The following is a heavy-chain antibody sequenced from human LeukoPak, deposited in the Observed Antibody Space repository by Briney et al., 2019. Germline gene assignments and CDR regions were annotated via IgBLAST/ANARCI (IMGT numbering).Heavy chain of an antibody. Sequence: ASVKVSCKASGYTFTGYYMHWVRQAPGQGLEWMGWINPNSGGTNYAQRLQGRVTMTRDTSISTAYMELSRLRSDDTAVYYCATEKSPYCSSTSCYFLENWFDPWGQGTLVTVSS. D-gene: IGHD2-2*01. CDR2: INPNSGGT. V-gene: IGHV1-2*02. CDR3: ATEKSPYCSSTSCYFLENWFDP. CDR1: GYTFTGYY. J-gene: IGHJ5*02.